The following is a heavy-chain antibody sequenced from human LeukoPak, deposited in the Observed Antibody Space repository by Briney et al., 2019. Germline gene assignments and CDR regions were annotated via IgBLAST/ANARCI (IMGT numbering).Heavy chain of an antibody. CDR2: IYYSGST. Sequence: PSETLSLTCTVSGGSISSYYWSWIRQPPGKGLEWIGYIYYSGSTNYNPSLKSRVTISVDTSKNQFSLKLSSVTAADTAVYYCARDNYGSGSLLLDNWFDPWDQGTLVTVSS. D-gene: IGHD3-10*01. V-gene: IGHV4-59*01. CDR1: GGSISSYY. CDR3: ARDNYGSGSLLLDNWFDP. J-gene: IGHJ5*02.